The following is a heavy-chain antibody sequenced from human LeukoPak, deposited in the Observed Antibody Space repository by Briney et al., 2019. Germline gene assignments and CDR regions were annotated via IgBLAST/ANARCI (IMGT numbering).Heavy chain of an antibody. D-gene: IGHD6-19*01. V-gene: IGHV1-69*04. CDR2: IIPILGIA. CDR3: ARDKLALSYSSGWDEDYYYGMDV. J-gene: IGHJ6*02. Sequence: ASVTVSCKASGGTYSSYAISWVRQASGQGLEWMGRIIPILGIANYAQKFQGRVTITADKSTSTAYMELSSLRPEDTAVYYCARDKLALSYSSGWDEDYYYGMDVWGQGTTVTVSS. CDR1: GGTYSSYA.